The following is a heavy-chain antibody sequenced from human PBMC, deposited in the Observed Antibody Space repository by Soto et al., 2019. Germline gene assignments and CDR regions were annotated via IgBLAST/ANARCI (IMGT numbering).Heavy chain of an antibody. CDR1: GFTFSPFW. D-gene: IGHD6-19*01. CDR3: AGGSGWISDS. V-gene: IGHV3-7*05. J-gene: IGHJ4*02. CDR2: IKDDGGDE. Sequence: EVQLVESGGGLVQPGGSLRLSCVDSGFTFSPFWMSWVRQAPGKGLEWVAIIKDDGGDELYLEAVRGRFRISRDNAKKSLFLAMDSLSVEDTAVYYCAGGSGWISDSWGQGTLVTVSS.